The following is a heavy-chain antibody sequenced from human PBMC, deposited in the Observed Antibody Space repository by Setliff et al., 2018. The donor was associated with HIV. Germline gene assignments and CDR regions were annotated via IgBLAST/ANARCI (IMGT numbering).Heavy chain of an antibody. D-gene: IGHD2-15*01. CDR3: AKTLPTLYPPHDYYFAMDV. J-gene: IGHJ6*02. Sequence: PGGSLSLSCAPSGFTFGSYAMSWVRQAPGKGLEWVSVISGSGDSTFYADSLKGRFTISRDNSKNTLYLQMNSLRTGDTAVYYCAKTLPTLYPPHDYYFAMDVWGQGTTVTVSS. CDR1: GFTFGSYA. V-gene: IGHV3-23*01. CDR2: ISGSGDST.